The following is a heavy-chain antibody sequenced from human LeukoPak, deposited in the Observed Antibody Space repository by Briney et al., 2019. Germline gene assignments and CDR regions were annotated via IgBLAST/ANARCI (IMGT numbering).Heavy chain of an antibody. Sequence: ETLSLTCAVYGGSFSGYYWSWIRQPPGKGLEWVSFIYSDNTHYSDSVKGRFTISRDNSKNTLYLQMNSLRAEDTAVYYCARRAGAYSHPYDYWGQGTLVTVSS. D-gene: IGHD4/OR15-4a*01. V-gene: IGHV3-53*01. CDR3: ARRAGAYSHPYDY. CDR2: IYSDNT. CDR1: GGSFSGYY. J-gene: IGHJ4*02.